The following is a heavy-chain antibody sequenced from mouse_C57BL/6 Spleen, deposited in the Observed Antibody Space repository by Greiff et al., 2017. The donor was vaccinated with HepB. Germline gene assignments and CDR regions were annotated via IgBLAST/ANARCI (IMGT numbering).Heavy chain of an antibody. Sequence: EVQLQESGPELVKPGASVKISCKASGYSFTDYNMNWVKQSNGKSLEWIGVINPNYGTTSYNQKFKGKATLTVDQSSSTAYMQLNSLTSEDSAVYYCARNYDYGSSYYFDYWGQGTTLTVSS. V-gene: IGHV1-39*01. CDR2: INPNYGTT. D-gene: IGHD2-4*01. CDR1: GYSFTDYN. CDR3: ARNYDYGSSYYFDY. J-gene: IGHJ2*01.